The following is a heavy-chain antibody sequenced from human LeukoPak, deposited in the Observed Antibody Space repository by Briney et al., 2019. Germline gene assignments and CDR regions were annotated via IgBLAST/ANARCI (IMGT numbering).Heavy chain of an antibody. CDR3: ASPHCSGGSCYPNFDY. J-gene: IGHJ4*02. CDR2: INTNTGNP. D-gene: IGHD2-15*01. CDR1: GYSFTSYA. V-gene: IGHV7-4-1*02. Sequence: ASVKVSCKASGYSFTSYAMNWVRQAPGQGLEWMGWINTNTGNPTYAQGFTGRFVFSLDTSVSTAYLQISSLKAEDTAVYYCASPHCSGGSCYPNFDYWGQGTLVTVSS.